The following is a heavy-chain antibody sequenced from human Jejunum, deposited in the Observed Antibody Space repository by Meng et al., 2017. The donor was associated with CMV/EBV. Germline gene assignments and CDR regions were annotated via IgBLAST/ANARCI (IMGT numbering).Heavy chain of an antibody. CDR1: FSGYD. V-gene: IGHV3-23*01. Sequence: FSGYDVTWVRPAPGQGLEWVSSISAGGGRTSYAHSVQGRFTISRDNSKNTLYLRMTSLTAEDTAVYYCANSVNVHGVVIPFFDFWGQGTLVTVSS. D-gene: IGHD3-3*01. CDR3: ANSVNVHGVVIPFFDF. CDR2: ISAGGGRT. J-gene: IGHJ4*02.